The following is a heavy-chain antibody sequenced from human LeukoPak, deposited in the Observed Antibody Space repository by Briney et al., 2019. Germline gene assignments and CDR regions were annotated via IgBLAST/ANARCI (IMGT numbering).Heavy chain of an antibody. D-gene: IGHD1-26*01. Sequence: YMXWVXXXXGQGLEGMGIINPSGGSTSYAQKFQGRVTMTRDTSTSTVYMELSSLRSEDTAVYYCASIMGATGLYWGQGTLVTVSS. CDR2: INPSGGST. CDR1: Y. V-gene: IGHV1-46*01. J-gene: IGHJ4*02. CDR3: ASIMGATGLY.